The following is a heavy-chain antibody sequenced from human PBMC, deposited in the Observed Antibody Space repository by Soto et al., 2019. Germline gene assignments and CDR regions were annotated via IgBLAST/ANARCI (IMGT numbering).Heavy chain of an antibody. J-gene: IGHJ6*02. Sequence: QVQLVESGGGVVQPGRSLSLSSAASGFTFSSYGIHWVRQAPGKGLEWVAVIWYDGSDKYYADSVKGHFTISRDNSKTPLYLKMNSVRADDTAVYYCARELLVRGMKYHGMDVWGQGTTVTVSS. CDR2: IWYDGSDK. V-gene: IGHV3-33*01. CDR1: GFTFSSYG. CDR3: ARELLVRGMKYHGMDV. D-gene: IGHD3-10*01.